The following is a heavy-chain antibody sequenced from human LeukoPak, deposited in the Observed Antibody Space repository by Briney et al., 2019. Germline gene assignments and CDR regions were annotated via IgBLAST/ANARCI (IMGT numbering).Heavy chain of an antibody. J-gene: IGHJ5*02. Sequence: SETLSLTCAVHGGSFSGYCWSWIRHPPGKGLEWVGEIKHSGSTNYNQSLKSRVTRSVDTSKTQFSLKPSSVTAADTAVYYGARLIARIAAAGKNWFDPWGQGTLVTVSS. CDR2: IKHSGST. CDR3: ARLIARIAAAGKNWFDP. D-gene: IGHD6-13*01. V-gene: IGHV4-34*01. CDR1: GGSFSGYC.